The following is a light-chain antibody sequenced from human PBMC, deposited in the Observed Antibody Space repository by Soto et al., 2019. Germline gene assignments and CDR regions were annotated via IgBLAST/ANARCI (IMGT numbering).Light chain of an antibody. Sequence: QAVVTQPASVSGSPGQSITFSCTGTSSDVGSYDYVSWHQQHPGKAPKLIIYDVINRPSGVPSRFSGSKSGNTASLIISGLQTEDEADYYCCAYSTSGTHVFGTGTKLTVL. CDR3: CAYSTSGTHV. J-gene: IGLJ1*01. V-gene: IGLV2-14*03. CDR1: SSDVGSYDY. CDR2: DVI.